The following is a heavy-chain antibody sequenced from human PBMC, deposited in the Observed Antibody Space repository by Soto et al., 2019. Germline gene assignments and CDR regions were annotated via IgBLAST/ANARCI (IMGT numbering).Heavy chain of an antibody. V-gene: IGHV3-7*05. Sequence: EVQLVESGGDLVQPGGSLRLSCAASGFTFSNFWMTWVRQTPGTGLEWVASVKQDGREQLYLDSVKGRFTISRDNAKNSLFLQMNSLRAEDTAVYSCTRGTLYYGAWGQGSPVTVSS. CDR2: VKQDGREQ. D-gene: IGHD3-10*01. CDR3: TRGTLYYGA. CDR1: GFTFSNFW. J-gene: IGHJ4*02.